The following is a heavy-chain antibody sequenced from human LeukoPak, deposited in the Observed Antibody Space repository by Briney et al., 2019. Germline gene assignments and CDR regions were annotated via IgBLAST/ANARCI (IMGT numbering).Heavy chain of an antibody. CDR2: IWYDGSNK. D-gene: IGHD3-22*01. J-gene: IGHJ4*02. V-gene: IGHV3-33*01. Sequence: PGRSLRLSCAASGFTFSSYGMHWVRQAPGKGLEWVAVIWYDGSNKYYADSVKGRFTISRDNSKNTLYLQMNSLRAEDTAVYYCARNNDYYDSSGYHYGYFDYWGQGTLVTVSS. CDR1: GFTFSSYG. CDR3: ARNNDYYDSSGYHYGYFDY.